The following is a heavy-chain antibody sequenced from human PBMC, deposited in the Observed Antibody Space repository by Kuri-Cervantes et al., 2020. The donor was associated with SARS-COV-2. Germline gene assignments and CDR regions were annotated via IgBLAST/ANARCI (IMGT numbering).Heavy chain of an antibody. D-gene: IGHD5-18*01. Sequence: LSLTCAASGFTFSSYWMSWVRQAPGKGLEWVANIKQDGSEKYYVDSVKGRFTISRDNAKNSLYLQMNSLRAEDTAVYYCARVGYSSGRHDYWGQGTLVTVSS. CDR1: GFTFSSYW. J-gene: IGHJ4*02. V-gene: IGHV3-7*01. CDR3: ARVGYSSGRHDY. CDR2: IKQDGSEK.